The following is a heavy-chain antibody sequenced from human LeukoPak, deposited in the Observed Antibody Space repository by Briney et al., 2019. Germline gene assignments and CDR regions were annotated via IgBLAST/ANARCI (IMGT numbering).Heavy chain of an antibody. Sequence: GGSLRLSCAASGFSFSNYGMNWVRQAPGKGLEWVSAISRSGDSTYYAASVKGRFTISRDNSKNTLYLQMNSLRAEDTAVYYCAKDWGSYLDYWGQGTLVTVSS. CDR1: GFSFSNYG. D-gene: IGHD3-16*01. CDR3: AKDWGSYLDY. J-gene: IGHJ4*02. CDR2: ISRSGDST. V-gene: IGHV3-23*01.